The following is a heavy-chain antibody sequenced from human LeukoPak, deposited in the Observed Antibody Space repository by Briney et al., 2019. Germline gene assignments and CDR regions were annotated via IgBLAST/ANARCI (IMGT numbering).Heavy chain of an antibody. Sequence: PGGSLRLSCAASGFTVRNTYMNWVRQAPGKGLEWVSVIYSGGGTYYADSVKGRFTISRDNSKNTLYLQMNSLRAEDTAVYYCVGDDRRYGDYGYFDYWGQGTLVTVSS. CDR3: VGDDRRYGDYGYFDY. CDR2: IYSGGGT. D-gene: IGHD4-17*01. V-gene: IGHV3-66*01. J-gene: IGHJ4*02. CDR1: GFTVRNTY.